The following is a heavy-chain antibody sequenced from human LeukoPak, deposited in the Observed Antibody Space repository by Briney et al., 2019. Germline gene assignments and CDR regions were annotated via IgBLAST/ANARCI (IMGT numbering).Heavy chain of an antibody. CDR3: ARDSSGYGNTDY. CDR2: MKPDGSEK. V-gene: IGHV3-7*03. J-gene: IGHJ4*02. CDR1: GFTFSTYW. Sequence: GGSLRLSCAASGFTFSTYWMSWVRQAPGKGLEWVANMKPDGSEKYYVDSLKGRFTVSRDNAKNSLYLQMNSLRAEDTAVYYCARDSSGYGNTDYWGQGTLVTVSS. D-gene: IGHD5-12*01.